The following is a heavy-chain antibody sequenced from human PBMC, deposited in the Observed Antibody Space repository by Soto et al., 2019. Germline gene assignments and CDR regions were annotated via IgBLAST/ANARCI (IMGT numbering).Heavy chain of an antibody. J-gene: IGHJ4*02. CDR3: ARESEDLTSNFDY. V-gene: IGHV3-21*06. Sequence: GGSLRLSCAASGFTFTRYSMSWARQAPGKGLEWVSSISSTTNYIYYGDSMKGRFTISRDNAKNSLYLEMNSLRAEDTAVYYCARESEDLTSNFDYWGQGTLVTVSS. CDR2: ISSTTNYI. CDR1: GFTFTRYS.